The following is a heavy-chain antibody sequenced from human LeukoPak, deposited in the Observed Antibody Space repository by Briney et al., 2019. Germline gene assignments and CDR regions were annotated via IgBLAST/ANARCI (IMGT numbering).Heavy chain of an antibody. J-gene: IGHJ6*03. CDR2: ISSSSFKI. V-gene: IGHV3-48*04. CDR1: ELTFVRYA. Sequence: GGSLRLSCAASELTFVRYAMNWVRQAPGKGPGWVSYISSSSFKIGYADSVKGRFTISRDNSKNSLYLQMDSLRVEDTAVYYCVRDPSYGSSWYYYMDVWGKGTTVTVSS. CDR3: VRDPSYGSSWYYYMDV. D-gene: IGHD6-13*01.